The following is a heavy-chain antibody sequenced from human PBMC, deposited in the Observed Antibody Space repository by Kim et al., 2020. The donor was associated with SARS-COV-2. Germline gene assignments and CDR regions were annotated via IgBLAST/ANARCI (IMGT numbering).Heavy chain of an antibody. CDR1: GFTFSSYG. D-gene: IGHD2-15*01. CDR3: AKDWSPGQPGYWDY. J-gene: IGHJ4*02. V-gene: IGHV3-30*18. Sequence: GGSLRLSCAASGFTFSSYGMHWVRQAPGKGLEWVAVISYDGSNKYYADSVKGRFTISRDNSKNTLYLQMNSLRAEDTAVYYCAKDWSPGQPGYWDYWGQGTLVTVSS. CDR2: ISYDGSNK.